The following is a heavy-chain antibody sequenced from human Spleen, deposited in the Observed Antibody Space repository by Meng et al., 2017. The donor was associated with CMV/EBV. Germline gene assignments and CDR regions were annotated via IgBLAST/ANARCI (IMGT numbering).Heavy chain of an antibody. Sequence: GESLKISCAASGFTFSSYSMNWVRQAPGKGLEWVSSISSSSYIYYADSVKGRFTISRDNAKNSLYLQMNSLRAEDTAVYYCAKDRPPFTVVASMDVWGQGTTVTVSS. J-gene: IGHJ6*02. CDR3: AKDRPPFTVVASMDV. V-gene: IGHV3-21*01. CDR1: GFTFSSYS. CDR2: ISSSSYI. D-gene: IGHD4-23*01.